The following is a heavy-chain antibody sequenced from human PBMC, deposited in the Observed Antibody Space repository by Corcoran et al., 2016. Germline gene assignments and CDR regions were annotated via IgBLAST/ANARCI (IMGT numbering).Heavy chain of an antibody. V-gene: IGHV4-39*07. J-gene: IGHJ4*02. Sequence: QLQLQESGPGLVKPSETLSLTCTVSGGSISSSSYYWGWNRQPPGKGLGWIGSIYYSGSTYYNPSLKSRVTIPVDTSKNQFSLKLSSVTAADTAVYYCFRSVDTAMGDYWGQGTLVTVSA. D-gene: IGHD5-18*01. CDR3: FRSVDTAMGDY. CDR1: GGSISSSSYY. CDR2: IYYSGST.